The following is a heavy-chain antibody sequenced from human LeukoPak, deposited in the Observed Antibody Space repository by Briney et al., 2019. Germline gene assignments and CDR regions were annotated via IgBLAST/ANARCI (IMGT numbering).Heavy chain of an antibody. Sequence: SETLSLTCAVYGGSFSGYYWSWIRQPPGKGLEWIGEINHSGSTNYNPSLKSRVTISVDTSKNQFSLKLSSVTAADTAVYYCAREASYGYVIWDYWGQGTLVTVSS. D-gene: IGHD5-18*01. CDR3: AREASYGYVIWDY. V-gene: IGHV4-34*01. CDR2: INHSGST. J-gene: IGHJ4*02. CDR1: GGSFSGYY.